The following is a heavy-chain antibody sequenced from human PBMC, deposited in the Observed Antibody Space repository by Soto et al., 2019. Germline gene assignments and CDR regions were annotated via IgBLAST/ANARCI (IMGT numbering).Heavy chain of an antibody. J-gene: IGHJ1*01. CDR3: ARSNTPLAAAGIAEYCQH. CDR1: GYTFTSYY. CDR2: INPSGGST. D-gene: IGHD6-13*01. V-gene: IGHV1-46*01. Sequence: ASVKVSCKASGYTFTSYYMHWVRQAPGQGLEWMGIINPSGGSTSYAQKFQGRVTTTRDTSTSTVYMELSSLRSEDTAVYYCARSNTPLAAAGIAEYCQHWGQGTLVTVSS.